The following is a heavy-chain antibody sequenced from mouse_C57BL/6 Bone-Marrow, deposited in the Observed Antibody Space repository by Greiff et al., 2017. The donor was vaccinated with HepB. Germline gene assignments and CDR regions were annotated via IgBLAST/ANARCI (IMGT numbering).Heavy chain of an antibody. CDR2: IYPGSGST. V-gene: IGHV1-55*01. J-gene: IGHJ2*01. D-gene: IGHD2-5*01. Sequence: QVQLQQPGAELVKPGASVKMSCKASGYTFTSYWITWVKQRPGQGLEWIGDIYPGSGSTNYNEKFKSKATLTVDTSSSTAYMQLSSLTSEDSAVYYCASPLPIYSNSLDYWGQGTTLTVSS. CDR1: GYTFTSYW. CDR3: ASPLPIYSNSLDY.